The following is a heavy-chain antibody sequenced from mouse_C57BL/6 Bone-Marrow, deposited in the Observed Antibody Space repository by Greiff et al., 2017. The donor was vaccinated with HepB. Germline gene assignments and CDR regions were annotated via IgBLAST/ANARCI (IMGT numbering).Heavy chain of an antibody. CDR1: GYTFTSYW. D-gene: IGHD1-1*01. V-gene: IGHV1-74*01. Sequence: QVQLQQSGAELVKPGASVKVSCKASGYTFTSYWMHWVKQRPGQGLEWIGRIHPSDSDTNYNQKFKGKATLTVDKSSSTAYMQLSSLTSEDSAVYYCATNPPIYYYGSSLYYFDYWGQGTTLTVSS. CDR3: ATNPPIYYYGSSLYYFDY. J-gene: IGHJ2*01. CDR2: IHPSDSDT.